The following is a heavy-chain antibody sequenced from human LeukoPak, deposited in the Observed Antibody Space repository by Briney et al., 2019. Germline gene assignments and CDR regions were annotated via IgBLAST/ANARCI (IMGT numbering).Heavy chain of an antibody. CDR1: GGSISSYY. V-gene: IGHV4-4*09. D-gene: IGHD2-2*01. Sequence: SETLSLTCTVSGGSISSYYWSWIRQPPGKGLEWIGYIYTSGSTNYNPSLKSRVTISVDTSKNQFPLKLSSVTAADTAVYYCARATDIVVVTAAPGWFDPWGQGTLVTVSS. J-gene: IGHJ5*02. CDR2: IYTSGST. CDR3: ARATDIVVVTAAPGWFDP.